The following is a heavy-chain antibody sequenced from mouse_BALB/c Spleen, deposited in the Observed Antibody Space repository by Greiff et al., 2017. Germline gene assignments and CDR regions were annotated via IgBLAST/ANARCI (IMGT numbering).Heavy chain of an antibody. CDR1: GFTFSSYY. D-gene: IGHD1-2*01. CDR3: ARHTTATWFAY. J-gene: IGHJ3*01. CDR2: INSNGGST. Sequence: EVKLQESGGGLVKLGGSLKLSCAASGFTFSSYYMSWVRQTPEKRLELVAAINSNGGSTYYPDTVKGRFTISRDNAKNTLYLQMSSLKSEDTALYYCARHTTATWFAYWGQGTLVTVSA. V-gene: IGHV5-6-2*01.